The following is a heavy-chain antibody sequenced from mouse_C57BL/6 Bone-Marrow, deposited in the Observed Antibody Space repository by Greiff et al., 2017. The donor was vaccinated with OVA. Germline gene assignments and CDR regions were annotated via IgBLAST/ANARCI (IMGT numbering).Heavy chain of an antibody. CDR2: ISDGGSYT. J-gene: IGHJ2*01. CDR1: GFTFSSYA. V-gene: IGHV5-4*01. CDR3: ARYSSGYDY. D-gene: IGHD3-2*02. Sequence: EVQRVESGGGLVKPGGSLKLSCAASGFTFSSYAMSWVRQTPEKRLEWVATISDGGSYTYYPENVKGRFTISRDNAKNNLYLQMSHLKSEDTAMYYCARYSSGYDYWGQGTTLTVSS.